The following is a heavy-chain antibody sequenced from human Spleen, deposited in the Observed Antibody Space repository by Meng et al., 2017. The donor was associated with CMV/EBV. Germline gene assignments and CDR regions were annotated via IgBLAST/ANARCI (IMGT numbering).Heavy chain of an antibody. J-gene: IGHJ4*02. D-gene: IGHD2-2*01. CDR1: GFNLSTYS. V-gene: IGHV3-30*02. CDR3: AKDREYIVVVPAALDY. Sequence: GESLKISCAASGFNLSTYSMNWVRQAPGKGLEWVAFIRYDGSNKYYADSVKGRFTISRDNSKNTLYLQMNSLRAEDTAVYYCAKDREYIVVVPAALDYWGQGTLVTVSS. CDR2: IRYDGSNK.